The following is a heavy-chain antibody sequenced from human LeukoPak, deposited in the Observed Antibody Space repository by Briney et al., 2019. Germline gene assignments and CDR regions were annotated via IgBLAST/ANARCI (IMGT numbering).Heavy chain of an antibody. V-gene: IGHV1-18*01. Sequence: ASVKVSCKASGYTFTSYGISWVRQAPGQGLEWMGWISAYNGNTNYAQKLQGRVTMTTDTSTSTAYMELRSLRSDDTAVYYCARELYSSGWYYFDYWGQGTLVTVSS. D-gene: IGHD6-19*01. CDR2: ISAYNGNT. CDR3: ARELYSSGWYYFDY. J-gene: IGHJ4*02. CDR1: GYTFTSYG.